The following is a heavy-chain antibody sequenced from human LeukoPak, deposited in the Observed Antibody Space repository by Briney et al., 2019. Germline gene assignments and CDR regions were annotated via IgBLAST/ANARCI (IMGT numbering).Heavy chain of an antibody. V-gene: IGHV3-48*03. CDR3: ASSPDYYGGMDV. Sequence: NPGGSLRLSCAASGFTFSSYEMNWVRQAPGKGLEWVSYISSSGSTIYYADSVKGRFTISRDNAKNSLYLQMNSLRAEDTAVYYCASSPDYYGGMDVWGKGTTVTVSS. D-gene: IGHD3-9*01. J-gene: IGHJ6*04. CDR2: ISSSGSTI. CDR1: GFTFSSYE.